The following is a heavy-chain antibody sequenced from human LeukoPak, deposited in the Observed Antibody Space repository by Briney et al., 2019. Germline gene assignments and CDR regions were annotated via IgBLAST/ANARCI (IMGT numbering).Heavy chain of an antibody. D-gene: IGHD3-22*01. J-gene: IGHJ4*02. CDR2: ISGSGGST. CDR1: GFTFSSYA. V-gene: IGHV3-23*01. CDR3: ARVEDYYDSSGYFGY. Sequence: GGSLRLSCAASGFTFSSYAMSWVRQAPGKGLEWVSAISGSGGSTYYADSVKGRFTISRDNTENTLYLQMNSLRAEDTAVYYCARVEDYYDSSGYFGYWGQGTLVTVSS.